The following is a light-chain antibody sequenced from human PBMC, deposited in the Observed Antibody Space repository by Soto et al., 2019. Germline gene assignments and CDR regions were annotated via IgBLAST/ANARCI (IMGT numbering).Light chain of an antibody. CDR3: QQYINWPRP. CDR1: QSVRTS. V-gene: IGKV3-15*01. CDR2: DGV. J-gene: IGKJ1*01. Sequence: EIVMTQSPATLSVSPGERATVSCRASQSVRTSFAWYQQKPGQAPRLLIYDGVFRAIDVPDRFSAGGSGTEFTLSISSLQSEDSALYYCQQYINWPRPFGQGTNVDIK.